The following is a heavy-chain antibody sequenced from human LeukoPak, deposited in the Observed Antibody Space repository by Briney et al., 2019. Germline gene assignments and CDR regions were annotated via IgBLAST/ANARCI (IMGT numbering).Heavy chain of an antibody. CDR3: ARHSTFEI. J-gene: IGHJ3*02. CDR1: GGSISSYY. Sequence: SETLSLTCTVSGGSISSYYWSWIRQPPGKELEWIGYISYSGTTKYNPSLKSRVTISVDTSKNQFSLKLSSVTAADTAVYYCARHSTFEIWGQGTMVSVSS. V-gene: IGHV4-59*08. CDR2: ISYSGTT.